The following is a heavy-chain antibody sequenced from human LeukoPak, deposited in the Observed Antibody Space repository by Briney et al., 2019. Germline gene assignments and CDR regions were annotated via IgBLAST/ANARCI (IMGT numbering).Heavy chain of an antibody. D-gene: IGHD3-22*01. CDR3: AKLGSYDTSGYYHI. Sequence: PGGSLRLSCAASGVTFSSYAMTWVRQAPGKGLEWVSTISASDGATYYADSVKGQFTISRDNAENTLYLQMISLRAEDTAVYYCAKLGSYDTSGYYHIWGQGTQVTVSS. V-gene: IGHV3-23*01. CDR1: GVTFSSYA. CDR2: ISASDGAT. J-gene: IGHJ4*02.